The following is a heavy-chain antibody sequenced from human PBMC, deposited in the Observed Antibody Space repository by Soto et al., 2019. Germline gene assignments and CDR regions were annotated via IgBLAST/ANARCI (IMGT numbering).Heavy chain of an antibody. V-gene: IGHV3-23*01. CDR3: AKDPTSYDSSAQFDS. Sequence: WGSLRLSCAASGCSFKVFAMNWVRQAPGKGLEWVSGISGGGGSKYYADSVKGRFTISRDNSNNTLYLQMNSLRAEDTAVYYCAKDPTSYDSSAQFDSWGQGTLVTVSS. CDR1: GCSFKVFA. D-gene: IGHD3-22*01. J-gene: IGHJ4*02. CDR2: ISGGGGSK.